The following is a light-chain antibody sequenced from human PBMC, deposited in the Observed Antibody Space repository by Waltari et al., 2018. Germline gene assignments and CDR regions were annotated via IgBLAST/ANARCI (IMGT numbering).Light chain of an antibody. CDR1: QSVSTF. J-gene: IGKJ4*01. V-gene: IGKV3-11*01. CDR3: QQRANWPPLT. Sequence: IVLTQSPATLSLAPGERATLSCGASQSVSTFLAWYQQKHGQAPRLLIYHASTRATGVPSRFSGSVSGPDFTLTISSLEPEDFAVYYCQQRANWPPLTFGGGTKVEI. CDR2: HAS.